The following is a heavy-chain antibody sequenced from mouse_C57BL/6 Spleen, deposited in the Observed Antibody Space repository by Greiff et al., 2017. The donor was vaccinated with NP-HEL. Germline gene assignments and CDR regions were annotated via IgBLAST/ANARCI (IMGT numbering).Heavy chain of an antibody. D-gene: IGHD1-1*01. CDR2: IDPSDSET. J-gene: IGHJ2*01. Sequence: VQLQQPGAELVRPGSSVKLSCKASGYTFTSYWMHWVKQRPIQGLEWIGNIDPSDSETHYNQKFKDKATLTVDKSSSTAYMQLSSLTSEDSAVYYCARSGSHYYGSRSYYLDYWGQGTTLTVSS. CDR1: GYTFTSYW. CDR3: ARSGSHYYGSRSYYLDY. V-gene: IGHV1-52*01.